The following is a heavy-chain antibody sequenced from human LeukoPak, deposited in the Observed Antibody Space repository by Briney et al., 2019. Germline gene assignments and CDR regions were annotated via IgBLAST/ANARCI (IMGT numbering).Heavy chain of an antibody. V-gene: IGHV4-34*01. CDR1: GGSFSDYY. CDR3: ARVRTSTMFRGAKYYFDY. D-gene: IGHD3-10*01. J-gene: IGHJ4*02. Sequence: PSETLSLTCAVYGGSFSDYYWSWIRQPPGKGLEWIGEINHSGSTNYNPSLKSRVTISVDTSKNQFSLKLSSVTAADTAVYYCARVRTSTMFRGAKYYFDYWGQGTLVTVSS. CDR2: INHSGST.